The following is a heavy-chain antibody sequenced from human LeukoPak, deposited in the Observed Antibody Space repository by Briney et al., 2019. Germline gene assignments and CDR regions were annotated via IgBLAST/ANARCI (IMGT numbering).Heavy chain of an antibody. CDR1: GFGFSNFW. V-gene: IGHV3-74*01. CDR3: AREADPTLYASSSPDY. CDR2: IKTDGTTS. Sequence: GGSLRLSCAASGFGFSNFWMPWVRQAPGKGLVWDSRIKTDGTTSVYADSVKGRFTISRDNAKNTLYLHMKSLRTDDTAVYFCAREADPTLYASSSPDYWGQGTPVTVSS. D-gene: IGHD2/OR15-2a*01. J-gene: IGHJ4*01.